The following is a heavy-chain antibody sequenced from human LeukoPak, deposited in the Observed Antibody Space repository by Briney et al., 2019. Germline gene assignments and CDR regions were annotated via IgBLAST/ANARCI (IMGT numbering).Heavy chain of an antibody. J-gene: IGHJ5*02. V-gene: IGHV3-23*01. CDR2: IRGGGAP. Sequence: GGSLRLSCAASGFTFSSHTMNWVRQAPGKGLQWDSSIRGGGAPVYADSVKGRFTISRDDFKSTVFLQMDSLRPEDTAVYYCARCTIGDGSGWCTWFAPWGQGTLVTVSS. D-gene: IGHD6-19*01. CDR3: ARCTIGDGSGWCTWFAP. CDR1: GFTFSSHT.